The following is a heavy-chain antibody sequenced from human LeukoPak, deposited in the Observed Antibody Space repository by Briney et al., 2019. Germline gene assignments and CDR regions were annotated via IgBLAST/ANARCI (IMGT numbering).Heavy chain of an antibody. Sequence: ASVKVSCKSSGYTFNGYYMHWVRQAPGQGLEWMGWINPNNGGTKYAQNFQGRVTMTRDTSISTAYMELDRLRFDDTAVYYCARDPGSGVFDYWGQGTLVTVSS. CDR1: GYTFNGYY. CDR3: ARDPGSGVFDY. D-gene: IGHD7-27*01. J-gene: IGHJ4*02. V-gene: IGHV1-2*02. CDR2: INPNNGGT.